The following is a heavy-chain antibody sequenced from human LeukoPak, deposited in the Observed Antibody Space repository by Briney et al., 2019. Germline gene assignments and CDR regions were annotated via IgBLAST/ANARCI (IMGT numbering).Heavy chain of an antibody. V-gene: IGHV1-69*04. CDR1: GGTFISYA. Sequence: ASVKVSCKASGGTFISYAISWVRQAPGQGLEWMGRIIPIFGIANYAQKFQGRVTITADKSTSTAYMELSSLRSEDTAVYYCARTRSGWYEGNHLGYWGQGTLVTVSS. D-gene: IGHD6-19*01. J-gene: IGHJ4*02. CDR3: ARTRSGWYEGNHLGY. CDR2: IIPIFGIA.